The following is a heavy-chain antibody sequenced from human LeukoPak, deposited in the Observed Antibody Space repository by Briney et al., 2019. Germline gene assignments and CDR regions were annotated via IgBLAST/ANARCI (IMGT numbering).Heavy chain of an antibody. CDR1: GYTFTSYG. Sequence: GASVKVSCKASGYTFTSYGISWVRQAPGQGLEWMGWISAHNGNTNYAQKLQGRVTMTTDTSTSTAYMELRSLRSDDTAVYYCARGPRYDFWSGYRYWGQGTLVTVSS. CDR2: ISAHNGNT. J-gene: IGHJ4*02. V-gene: IGHV1-18*01. D-gene: IGHD3-3*01. CDR3: ARGPRYDFWSGYRY.